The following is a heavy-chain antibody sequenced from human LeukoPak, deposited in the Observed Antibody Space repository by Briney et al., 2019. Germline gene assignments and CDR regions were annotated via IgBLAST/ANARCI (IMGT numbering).Heavy chain of an antibody. CDR2: ISAGGGST. V-gene: IGHV3-23*01. CDR3: AKGGGYCTSTSCLRPWFDP. CDR1: GLTFSDYS. J-gene: IGHJ5*02. Sequence: GGSLRLSCAASGLTFSDYSMTWVRQAPGKGLFWVSGISAGGGSTYYADSVKGRFTISRDNSRNTLYLQMNSLRAEDTAVYYCAKGGGYCTSTSCLRPWFDPWGQGTLVTVSS. D-gene: IGHD2-2*01.